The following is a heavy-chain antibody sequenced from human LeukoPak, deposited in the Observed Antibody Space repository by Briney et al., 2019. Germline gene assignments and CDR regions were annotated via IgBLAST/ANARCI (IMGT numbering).Heavy chain of an antibody. D-gene: IGHD3-22*01. J-gene: IGHJ3*02. Sequence: PGGSLRLSCAASGFTFSSYAMHWVRQAPGKGLEWVAVISYDGSKKYYADSVKGRFTISRDNSKNTLYLQMNNLRAEDTAVYYCARTSYDSSGYDAFDIWGQGTMVTVSS. CDR1: GFTFSSYA. V-gene: IGHV3-30*04. CDR2: ISYDGSKK. CDR3: ARTSYDSSGYDAFDI.